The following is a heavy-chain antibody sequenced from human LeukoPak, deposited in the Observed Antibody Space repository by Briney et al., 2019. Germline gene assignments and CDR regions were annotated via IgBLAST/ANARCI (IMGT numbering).Heavy chain of an antibody. Sequence: PGGSLRPSCAASGLTFSSYAMSWVRQPPGKGLEWVSAISGSGGSTYYADSVKGRFTISRDNSKNTLYLQMNSLRAEDTAVYYCANAAAGTSGGYWGQGTLVTVSS. CDR2: ISGSGGST. J-gene: IGHJ4*02. D-gene: IGHD6-13*01. CDR3: ANAAAGTSGGY. V-gene: IGHV3-23*01. CDR1: GLTFSSYA.